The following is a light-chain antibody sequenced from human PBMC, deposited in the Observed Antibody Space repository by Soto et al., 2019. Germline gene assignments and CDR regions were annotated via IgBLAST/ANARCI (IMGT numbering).Light chain of an antibody. V-gene: IGLV2-18*02. CDR2: DVT. CDR3: SSFTTSSTYV. CDR1: SSDVGSNNR. Sequence: QSALTQPPSVSGSPGQSVAISCSGSSSDVGSNNRVSWYQQSPGTAPKLMIYDVTNRPSGVPDRFSGSKSGNTASLTISGLQAEDKADYYCSSFTTSSTYVFGTGTKLTVL. J-gene: IGLJ1*01.